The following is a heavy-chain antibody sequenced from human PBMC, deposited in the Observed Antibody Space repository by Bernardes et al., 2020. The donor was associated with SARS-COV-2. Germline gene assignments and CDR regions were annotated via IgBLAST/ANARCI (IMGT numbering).Heavy chain of an antibody. D-gene: IGHD6-13*01. CDR1: GFTFSSYE. Sequence: GWSLRLSCAASGFTFSSYEMNWVRQAPGKGPEWVSYISSGGSSRYYADSVKGRFTISRDNAKNSLYLQMDSLRAEDTALYYCARGFSAAAGWGQGTLVTVSS. J-gene: IGHJ4*02. CDR3: ARGFSAAAG. V-gene: IGHV3-48*03. CDR2: ISSGGSSR.